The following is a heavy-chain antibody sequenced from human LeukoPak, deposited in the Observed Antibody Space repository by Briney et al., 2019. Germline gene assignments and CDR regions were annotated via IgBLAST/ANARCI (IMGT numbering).Heavy chain of an antibody. Sequence: GRSLRLSCAASGFTFSSYGMYWVRQAPGKGLEWVAVIWYDGSNKYYADSVKGRFTISRDNSKNTLYLQMNSLRAEDTAVYYCARGGSTYYYDSSGYPKGDYFDYWGQGTLVTVSS. CDR1: GFTFSSYG. D-gene: IGHD3-22*01. J-gene: IGHJ4*02. V-gene: IGHV3-33*01. CDR3: ARGGSTYYYDSSGYPKGDYFDY. CDR2: IWYDGSNK.